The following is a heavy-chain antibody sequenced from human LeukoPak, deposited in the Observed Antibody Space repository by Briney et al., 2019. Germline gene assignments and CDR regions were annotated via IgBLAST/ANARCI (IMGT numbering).Heavy chain of an antibody. Sequence: GGSLRLSCAASGFTFSTYWVTWVRQAPGKGLEWVANIKQDGSDKYYVDSVKGRFTISRDNAKNSLYLQMDSLRAEDTAVYYCARIGVAYYYYMDVWGKGTTVTVSS. V-gene: IGHV3-7*01. CDR2: IKQDGSDK. D-gene: IGHD2-21*01. CDR3: ARIGVAYYYYMDV. CDR1: GFTFSTYW. J-gene: IGHJ6*03.